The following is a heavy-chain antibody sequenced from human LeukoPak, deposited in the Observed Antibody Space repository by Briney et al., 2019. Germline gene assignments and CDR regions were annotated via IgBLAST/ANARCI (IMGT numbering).Heavy chain of an antibody. D-gene: IGHD3-16*01. CDR1: GFTFSSYA. CDR3: ARQSISSLDY. J-gene: IGHJ4*02. V-gene: IGHV3-33*08. Sequence: PGGSLRLSCAASGFTFSSYAMSWVRQAPGKGLEWVAVIWYDGSNKYYADSVKGRFTISRDNSKNTPYLQMNSLRAEDTAVYYCARQSISSLDYWGQGTLVTVSS. CDR2: IWYDGSNK.